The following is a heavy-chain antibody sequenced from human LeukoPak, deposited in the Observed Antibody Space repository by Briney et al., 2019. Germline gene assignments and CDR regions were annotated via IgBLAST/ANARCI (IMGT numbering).Heavy chain of an antibody. CDR2: INSDGSST. CDR3: ARSPSYYYDSSGYWGAFDP. CDR1: GFTFSSYW. V-gene: IGHV3-74*01. J-gene: IGHJ5*02. Sequence: GGSLRLSCAAPGFTFSSYWMHWVRQAPGKGLVWVSRINSDGSSTSYADSVKGRFTISRDNAKNTLYLQMNSLRAEDTAVYYCARSPSYYYDSSGYWGAFDPWGQGTLVTVSS. D-gene: IGHD3-22*01.